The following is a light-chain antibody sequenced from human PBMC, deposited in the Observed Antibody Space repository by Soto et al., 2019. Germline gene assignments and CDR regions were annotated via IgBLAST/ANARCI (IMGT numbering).Light chain of an antibody. J-gene: IGLJ1*01. CDR2: DVS. V-gene: IGLV2-14*01. CDR3: SSYTSSSTGV. CDR1: SSDVGGYNY. Sequence: QSALTQPASVYGSPGQSITISCTGTSSDVGGYNYVSWYQQHPGKAPTLMIYDVSNRPSGVSNRFSGSKSGNTASLTISGLQAEDEADYYCSSYTSSSTGVFGTGTKLTVL.